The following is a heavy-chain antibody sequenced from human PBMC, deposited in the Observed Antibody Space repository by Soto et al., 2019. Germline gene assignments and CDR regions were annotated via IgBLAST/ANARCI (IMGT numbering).Heavy chain of an antibody. CDR2: IYHSGST. CDR3: ARGRPIRFDP. Sequence: SETLSLTCAGSGGSISSDGYSWSWIRQPPGKGLEYIGYIYHSGSTYYNPSLKSRVTISVDRSKNQFSLKLSSVTAADTAVYYCARGRPIRFDPWGQGTLVTVSS. CDR1: GGSISSDGYS. V-gene: IGHV4-30-2*01. J-gene: IGHJ5*02.